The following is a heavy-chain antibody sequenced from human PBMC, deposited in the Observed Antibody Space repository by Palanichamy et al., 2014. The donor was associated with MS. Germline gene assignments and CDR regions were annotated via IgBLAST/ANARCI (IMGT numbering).Heavy chain of an antibody. CDR3: AREGVRGVYPHDY. CDR1: GFTFSNYW. D-gene: IGHD3-10*01. CDR2: INDDGSSA. J-gene: IGHJ4*02. V-gene: IGHV3-74*01. Sequence: EVQLVESGGGLVQPGGSLRLSCAASGFTFSNYWMYWVRQVPGKGLVWVSRINDDGSSATYADFVKGRFTISRDNAKNTLYLQMNSLRAEDTAVYYCAREGVRGVYPHDYWGQGILVTVSS.